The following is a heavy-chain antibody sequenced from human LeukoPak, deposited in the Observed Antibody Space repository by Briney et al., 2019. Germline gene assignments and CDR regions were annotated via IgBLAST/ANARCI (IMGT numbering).Heavy chain of an antibody. CDR3: AKDVGKWESLHFFDY. V-gene: IGHV3-23*01. CDR2: ISGSGAST. D-gene: IGHD1-26*01. Sequence: GGSLRLSCAASGFTFSSYAMSWVRQAPGKGLEWVSAISGSGASTYYADSVKGRFTISRDDSRNTLYLQMNSLRGDDTAVYYCAKDVGKWESLHFFDYWGQGTLVTVSS. J-gene: IGHJ4*02. CDR1: GFTFSSYA.